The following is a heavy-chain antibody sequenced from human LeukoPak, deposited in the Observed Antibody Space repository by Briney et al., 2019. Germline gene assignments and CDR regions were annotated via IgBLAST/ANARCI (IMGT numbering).Heavy chain of an antibody. V-gene: IGHV4-4*07. Sequence: KPSETLSLTCTVSGGSISSYYWSWIRQPAGKGLEWIGRIYTSGSTNYNPSLKSRVTMSVDTSKNQFSLKLSSVTAADTAVYYCAREYDSSGYYSHNDYWGQGTLVTVSS. J-gene: IGHJ4*02. CDR2: IYTSGST. CDR1: GGSISSYY. CDR3: AREYDSSGYYSHNDY. D-gene: IGHD3-22*01.